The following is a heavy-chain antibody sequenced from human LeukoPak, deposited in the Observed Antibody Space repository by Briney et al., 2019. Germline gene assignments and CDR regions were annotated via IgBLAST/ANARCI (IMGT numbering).Heavy chain of an antibody. CDR3: ARGEETHYFYYFYMDV. Sequence: SQTLSLTCIVSGGSIGSGYYYWTWIRQPAGKGLEWIGRIYTSGSTHYNPSLKSRVSISIDTSENQFSLNLSSVTAADTAVYYCARGEETHYFYYFYMDVWGKGTTVTVSS. D-gene: IGHD2/OR15-2a*01. V-gene: IGHV4-61*02. CDR2: IYTSGST. CDR1: GGSIGSGYYY. J-gene: IGHJ6*03.